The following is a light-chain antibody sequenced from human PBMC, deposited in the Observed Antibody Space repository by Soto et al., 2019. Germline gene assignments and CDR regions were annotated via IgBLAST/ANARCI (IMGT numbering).Light chain of an antibody. Sequence: QSALTQPASVSGSPGQSITISCTGTSSDVGRYNLVSWYQQHPGKAPKLMIYEGSKRPSGVSNRFSGSKSGNTASLTISGLQAEDEADYHCCSYAGSSPFVFGTGNKVTVL. J-gene: IGLJ1*01. CDR3: CSYAGSSPFV. CDR1: SSDVGRYNL. CDR2: EGS. V-gene: IGLV2-23*01.